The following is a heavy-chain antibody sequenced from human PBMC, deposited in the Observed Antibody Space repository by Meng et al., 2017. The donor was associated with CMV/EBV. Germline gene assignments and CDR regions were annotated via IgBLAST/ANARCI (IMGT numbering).Heavy chain of an antibody. V-gene: IGHV4-61*01. CDR1: GGSVSSGIYY. CDR3: ASRGGMDV. CDR2: IYYSGST. Sequence: GSLRLSCTVSGGSVSSGIYYWSWIRQPPGKGLEWIGYIYYSGSTNYNPSLKSRDTISVDTSKNQFSQKLSSVTAANTAVYYGASRGGMDVWGQGTTVTVSS. J-gene: IGHJ6*02.